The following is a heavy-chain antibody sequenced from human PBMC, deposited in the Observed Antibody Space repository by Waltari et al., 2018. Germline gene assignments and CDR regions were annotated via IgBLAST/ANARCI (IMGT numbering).Heavy chain of an antibody. J-gene: IGHJ4*02. V-gene: IGHV4-34*01. CDR3: ASPAGRYSRSPFFDY. D-gene: IGHD6-6*01. CDR1: GVSFSGDF. Sequence: QVQLQQWGTRVLKPSETLSLTCAVHGVSFSGDFWAWIRQPPGTGLVWIGEINHDGNTTSNPALKSRVSISADMSKNQLSLKVSSVTAADTAVYYCASPAGRYSRSPFFDYWGQGTLVTVSS. CDR2: INHDGNT.